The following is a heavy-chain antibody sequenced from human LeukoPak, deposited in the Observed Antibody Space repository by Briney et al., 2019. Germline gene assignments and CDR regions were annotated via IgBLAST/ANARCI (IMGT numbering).Heavy chain of an antibody. D-gene: IGHD3-10*01. J-gene: IGHJ4*02. CDR3: AKDREGYGDFDC. CDR2: VYISGSA. CDR1: GGSISRYY. V-gene: IGHV4-4*07. Sequence: ETLSLTCTVSGGSISRYYWSWIRQPAGKGLEWIGRVYISGSANYNPSLKSRVTMSVDTSKNQFSLKLSSVTAADTAVYYCAKDREGYGDFDCWGQGTLVTVSS.